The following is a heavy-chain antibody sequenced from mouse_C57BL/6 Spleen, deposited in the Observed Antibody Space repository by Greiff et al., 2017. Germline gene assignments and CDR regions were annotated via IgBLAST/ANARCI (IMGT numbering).Heavy chain of an antibody. J-gene: IGHJ3*01. CDR2: IYPSDSET. V-gene: IGHV1-61*01. Sequence: VQLQQPGAELVRPGSSVKLSCKASGYTFTSYWMDWVKQRPGQGLEWIGNIYPSDSETHYNQKFKDKATLTVDKSSSTVYMQLSSLTSEDSAVYYCARLTYRGNEGAYWGQGTLVTVSA. D-gene: IGHD2-14*01. CDR3: ARLTYRGNEGAY. CDR1: GYTFTSYW.